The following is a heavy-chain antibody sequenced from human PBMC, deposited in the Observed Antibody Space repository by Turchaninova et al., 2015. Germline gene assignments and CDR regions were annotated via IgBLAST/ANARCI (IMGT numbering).Heavy chain of an antibody. D-gene: IGHD1-26*01. Sequence: QVQLQESGPGLVKPSETLSLTCTVSGDSITSFYWSWIRQPPGKGLEWIAYVYYTGSTNYNPSLKSRVTISVXXSKNXFSLNXXSVXAXDTAVYYXXXQRIVGTTDXWYFXXWGRGTLVSXSS. V-gene: IGHV4-59*08. CDR3: XXQRIVGTTDXWYFXX. J-gene: IGHJ2*01. CDR2: VYYTGST. CDR1: GDSITSFY.